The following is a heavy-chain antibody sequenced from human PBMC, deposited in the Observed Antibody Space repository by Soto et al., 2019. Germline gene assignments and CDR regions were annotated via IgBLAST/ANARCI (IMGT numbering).Heavy chain of an antibody. J-gene: IGHJ5*02. CDR1: GGSFSGYY. V-gene: IGHV4-34*01. CDR3: ARRQQQLVDRNNWFDP. Sequence: PSETLSLTCAVYGGSFSGYYWSWIRQPPGKGLEWIGEINHSGSTNYNPSLKSRVTISVDTSKNQFSLKLSSVTAADTAVYYCARRQQQLVDRNNWFDPWGQGTLVTVSS. CDR2: INHSGST. D-gene: IGHD6-13*01.